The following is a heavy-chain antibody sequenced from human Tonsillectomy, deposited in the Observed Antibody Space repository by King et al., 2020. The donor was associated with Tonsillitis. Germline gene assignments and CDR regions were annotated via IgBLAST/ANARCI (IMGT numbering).Heavy chain of an antibody. V-gene: IGHV4-59*08. CDR2: IYYSGST. D-gene: IGHD3-3*01. CDR1: GGSISSYY. J-gene: IGHJ5*02. Sequence: QLQESGPGLVKPSETLSLTCTVSGGSISSYYWSWIRQPPGKGLEWIGYIYYSGSTNYNPSLKSRVTISVDTSKNQFSLKLSSVTAADTAVYYCARQPSYDFWGGYYYSNWFDPWGQGTLVTVSS. CDR3: ARQPSYDFWGGYYYSNWFDP.